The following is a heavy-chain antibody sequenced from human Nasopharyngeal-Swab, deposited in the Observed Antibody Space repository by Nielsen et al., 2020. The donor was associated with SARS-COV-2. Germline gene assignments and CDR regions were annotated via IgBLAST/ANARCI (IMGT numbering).Heavy chain of an antibody. Sequence: GESLKISCAASGFTFSSYSMNWVRQAPGKGLEWVSYISSSSSTIYNADSVKGRFTISRDNAKNSLYLQMNSLRAEDTAVYYCAKRLAGYCSGGSCPRGWYFDLWGRGTLVTVSS. CDR1: GFTFSSYS. D-gene: IGHD2-15*01. V-gene: IGHV3-48*01. J-gene: IGHJ2*01. CDR2: ISSSSSTI. CDR3: AKRLAGYCSGGSCPRGWYFDL.